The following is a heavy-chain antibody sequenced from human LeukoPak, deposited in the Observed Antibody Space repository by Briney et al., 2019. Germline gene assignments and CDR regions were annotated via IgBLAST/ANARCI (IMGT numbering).Heavy chain of an antibody. D-gene: IGHD1-26*01. CDR2: ISYDGSNK. Sequence: GGSLRLSCAGSGFIISSYAMSWVRQAPGKGLEWVAVISYDGSNKYYADSVKGRFTISRDNSKNTLYLQMNSLRAEDTAVYYCARVSGSYYRDAFDIWGQGTMVTVSS. CDR1: GFIISSYA. CDR3: ARVSGSYYRDAFDI. J-gene: IGHJ3*02. V-gene: IGHV3-30*04.